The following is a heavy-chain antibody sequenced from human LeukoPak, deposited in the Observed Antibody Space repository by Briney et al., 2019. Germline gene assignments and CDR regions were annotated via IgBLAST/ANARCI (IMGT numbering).Heavy chain of an antibody. V-gene: IGHV1-2*06. CDR1: GYTFIHYF. CDR2: INSNSGGT. CDR3: ARDLSSTSNWELDY. D-gene: IGHD7-27*01. J-gene: IGHJ4*02. Sequence: GASVKVSCKASGYTFIHYFIHWVRQAPGHGLEWMGRINSNSGGTEYTQKFQGRVTMTRDTSITTVYMELSSLTSDDTAVYYCARDLSSTSNWELDYWGQGTLVTVSS.